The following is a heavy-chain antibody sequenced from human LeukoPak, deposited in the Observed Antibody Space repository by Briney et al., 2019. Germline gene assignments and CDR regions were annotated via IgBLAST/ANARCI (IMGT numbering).Heavy chain of an antibody. CDR3: ARHEPSRVGAFAI. D-gene: IGHD5-24*01. CDR1: GGSISNYY. J-gene: IGHJ3*02. V-gene: IGHV4-59*08. Sequence: SETLSLTCTVSGGSISNYYWSWLRQPPGKGLEWIAYIYNSGDTNYNPSLKIRVTISVHTSKNHVSLNLTSVTAADTALYYCARHEPSRVGAFAIWGQGTMVTVSS. CDR2: IYNSGDT.